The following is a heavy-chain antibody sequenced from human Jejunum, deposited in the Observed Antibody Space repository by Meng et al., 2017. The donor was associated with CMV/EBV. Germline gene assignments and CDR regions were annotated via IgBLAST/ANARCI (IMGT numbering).Heavy chain of an antibody. V-gene: IGHV3-23*01. CDR1: GFTFTSYA. CDR3: AKHPSGLWSGYES. D-gene: IGHD3-3*01. Sequence: VASGFTFTSYAMSWVRQAPGKGLEWVSLISGSGGSTYYADSVKGRFTISRDNSKNTLYLQMNSLRAEDTAVYYCAKHPSGLWSGYESWGQGTLVTVSS. J-gene: IGHJ4*02. CDR2: ISGSGGST.